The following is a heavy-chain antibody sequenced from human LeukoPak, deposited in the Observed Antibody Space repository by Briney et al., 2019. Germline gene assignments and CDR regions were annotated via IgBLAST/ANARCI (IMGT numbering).Heavy chain of an antibody. CDR2: ISGSGGSA. D-gene: IGHD6-19*01. Sequence: GGSLRLSCAASGFTFSSFEMSWVRQAPGKGLEWVSAISGSGGSACYADSVKGRFTISRDNSRNSLSLQMNSLRAEDTALYYCAKTGYSSGWYRIWDYWGQGTLDTVSS. V-gene: IGHV3-23*01. J-gene: IGHJ4*02. CDR1: GFTFSSFE. CDR3: AKTGYSSGWYRIWDY.